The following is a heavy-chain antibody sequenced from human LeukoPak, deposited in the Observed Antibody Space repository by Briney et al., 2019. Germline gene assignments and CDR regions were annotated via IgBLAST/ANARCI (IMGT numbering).Heavy chain of an antibody. CDR2: VSDDGSNT. J-gene: IGHJ4*02. Sequence: GGSLRLSCAASGFTFSSYTMFWVRQAPGKGLEWVAVVSDDGSNTYHGDSVKGRFTISRDNSKNTLYLQMNSLRAEDTAVYYCASNTAGLFDYWGQGTLVTVSS. V-gene: IGHV3-30-3*01. CDR1: GFTFSSYT. D-gene: IGHD5-18*01. CDR3: ASNTAGLFDY.